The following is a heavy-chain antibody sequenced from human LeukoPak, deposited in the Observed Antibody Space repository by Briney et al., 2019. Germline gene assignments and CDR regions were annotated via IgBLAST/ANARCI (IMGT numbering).Heavy chain of an antibody. CDR2: ISGSGSST. V-gene: IGHV3-23*01. D-gene: IGHD1-26*01. CDR1: GFTFSTYA. Sequence: GGSLRLSCAASGFTFSTYAMSWVRQAPGKGLEWVSVISGSGSSTYYADSVKGRFTISRDNSKNTLYLQMNSLGAEDTAVYYCAREGIVGATVDYWGQGTLVTVSS. J-gene: IGHJ4*02. CDR3: AREGIVGATVDY.